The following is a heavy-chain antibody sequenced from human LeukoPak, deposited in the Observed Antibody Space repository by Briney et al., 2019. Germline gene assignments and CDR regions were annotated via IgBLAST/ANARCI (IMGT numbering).Heavy chain of an antibody. CDR3: TTSMVRGNPG. V-gene: IGHV3-15*01. D-gene: IGHD3-10*01. CDR1: GFTFSSYA. Sequence: PGRSLRLSCAASGFTFSSYAMHWVRQAPGKGLEWVGRIKSKTDGGTTDYAAPVKGRFTISRDDSKNTLYLQMNSLKTEDTAFYYCTTSMVRGNPGWGQGTLVTVSS. CDR2: IKSKTDGGTT. J-gene: IGHJ4*02.